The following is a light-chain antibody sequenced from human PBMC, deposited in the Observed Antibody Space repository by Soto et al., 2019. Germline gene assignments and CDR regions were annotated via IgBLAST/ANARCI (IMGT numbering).Light chain of an antibody. J-gene: IGKJ2*01. CDR1: QRVSSSL. V-gene: IGKV3-20*01. Sequence: EIVLTQSPGTLSLSPGERATLSYRASQRVSSSLLAWYQQKPGQAPRLVVSGATYRATGIPDRFSGSGSGTDFTLTISRLEPEDFAVYYCQQYSNSLTFGQGTKLEIK. CDR2: GAT. CDR3: QQYSNSLT.